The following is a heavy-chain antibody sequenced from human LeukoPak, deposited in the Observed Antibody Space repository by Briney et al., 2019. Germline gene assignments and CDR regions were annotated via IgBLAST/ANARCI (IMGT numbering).Heavy chain of an antibody. J-gene: IGHJ3*02. CDR3: ARVWDYTLYYASSGDTFDI. V-gene: IGHV1-2*02. CDR1: GYTFTGYY. D-gene: IGHD3-22*01. Sequence: ASVKVSCKASGYTFTGYYMHWVRQAPGQGLEWMGWINPNSGGTNYAQKFQGRVTMTRDTSISTAYMELSRLRSDDTAVYYCARVWDYTLYYASSGDTFDIWGQGTMVIVSS. CDR2: INPNSGGT.